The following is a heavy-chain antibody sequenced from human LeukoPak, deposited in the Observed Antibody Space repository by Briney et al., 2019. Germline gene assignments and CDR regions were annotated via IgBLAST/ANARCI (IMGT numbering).Heavy chain of an antibody. D-gene: IGHD1-7*01. CDR3: ARGAAGTTPDYYYFGLDV. V-gene: IGHV5-51*01. Sequence: GESLKISCKGSGYRFTDYWIGWVRQMPGKGLEWMGIIYPGDSDTRYSPSFQGQVTISADKAINTAHLQWSSLKASDTAMYYCARGAAGTTPDYYYFGLDVWGQGTTVRVSS. CDR1: GYRFTDYW. J-gene: IGHJ6*02. CDR2: IYPGDSDT.